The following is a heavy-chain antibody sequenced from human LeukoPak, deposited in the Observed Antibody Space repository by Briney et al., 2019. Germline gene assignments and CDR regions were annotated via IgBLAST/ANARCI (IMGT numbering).Heavy chain of an antibody. J-gene: IGHJ4*02. CDR1: GFTFSDYY. V-gene: IGHV3-11*01. CDR3: ASTPGDYGYYFDY. D-gene: IGHD4-17*01. Sequence: PGGSLRLSCAASGFTFSDYYMSWIRQAPGKGLEWVSYISSSGSTIYYADTVKGRFTISRDNAKNSLYLQMNSLRAEDTAVYYCASTPGDYGYYFDYWGQGTLVTVSS. CDR2: ISSSGSTI.